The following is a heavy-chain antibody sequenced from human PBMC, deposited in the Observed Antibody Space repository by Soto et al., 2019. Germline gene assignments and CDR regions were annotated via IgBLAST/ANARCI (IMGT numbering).Heavy chain of an antibody. CDR1: GGSFSGYY. V-gene: IGHV4-34*01. D-gene: IGHD6-13*01. CDR3: ASFIAAAYLLDY. CDR2: INHSGST. Sequence: SETLSLTCAVYGGSFSGYYWSWIRQPPGKGLEWIGEINHSGSTNYNPSLKSRVTISVDTSKNQFSLKLSSVTAADTAVYFFASFIAAAYLLDYWGQGTLVTVSS. J-gene: IGHJ4*02.